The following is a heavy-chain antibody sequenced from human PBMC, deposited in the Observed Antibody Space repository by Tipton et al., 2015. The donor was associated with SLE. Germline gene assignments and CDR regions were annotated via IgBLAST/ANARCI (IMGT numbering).Heavy chain of an antibody. V-gene: IGHV7-4-1*02. CDR1: GYTFTDYA. Sequence: QSGAEVKKPGASVKVSCKASGYTFTDYAMNWVRQAPGQGPEWMGWIHTKNGNPAYAQGFTGRFVFSLDTSVSTAFLQISSLKAEDTAVYYCARDDGILARGVAGWYFDFWGRGNLVTVSS. CDR3: ARDDGILARGVAGWYFDF. J-gene: IGHJ2*01. CDR2: IHTKNGNP. D-gene: IGHD6-6*01.